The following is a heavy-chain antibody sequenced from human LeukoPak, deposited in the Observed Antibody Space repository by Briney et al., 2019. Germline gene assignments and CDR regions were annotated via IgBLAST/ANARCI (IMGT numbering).Heavy chain of an antibody. Sequence: ASVKVSCKASGYTFTSYGISWVRQAPGQGPEWMGWISAHNGNTKYAQKSQGRVTLTTDTSTSTAYMELRSLRSDDTAVYYCAREGTTVTDYAFDIWGQGTMVTVSS. V-gene: IGHV1-18*01. D-gene: IGHD4-17*01. CDR2: ISAHNGNT. CDR1: GYTFTSYG. CDR3: AREGTTVTDYAFDI. J-gene: IGHJ3*02.